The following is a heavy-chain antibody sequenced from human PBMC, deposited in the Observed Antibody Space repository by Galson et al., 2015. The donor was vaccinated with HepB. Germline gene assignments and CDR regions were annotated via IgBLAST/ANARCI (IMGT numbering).Heavy chain of an antibody. J-gene: IGHJ1*01. CDR3: ANSPRDSSSTAEYFQH. V-gene: IGHV3-74*01. Sequence: SLRLSCAASGFTFSSYWMHWVRQAPGKGLVWVSRINSDGSSTSYADSVKGRFTISRDNAKNTLYLQMNSLGAEDTAVYYCANSPRDSSSTAEYFQHWGQGTLVTVSS. D-gene: IGHD6-13*01. CDR2: INSDGSST. CDR1: GFTFSSYW.